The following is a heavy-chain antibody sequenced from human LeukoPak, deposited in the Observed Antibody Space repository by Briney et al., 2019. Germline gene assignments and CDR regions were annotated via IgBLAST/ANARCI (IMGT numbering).Heavy chain of an antibody. CDR2: IGYDGTKK. D-gene: IGHD3-16*01. CDR3: AGRRVLDASFDY. V-gene: IGHV3-30*02. J-gene: IGHJ4*02. Sequence: GGSLRLSCVASGFTFKNYGMHWVRQAPGKGLEWVALIGYDGTKKFYADSVKGRFTISRDNSKNTLFLQMNRLRAEDTAVYYCAGRRVLDASFDYWGQGTLVTVSS. CDR1: GFTFKNYG.